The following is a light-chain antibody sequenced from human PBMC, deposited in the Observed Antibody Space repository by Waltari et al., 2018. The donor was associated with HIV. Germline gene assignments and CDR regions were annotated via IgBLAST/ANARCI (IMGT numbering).Light chain of an antibody. CDR2: TAS. Sequence: DIQMTQSPSSLSASIGDRVTITCRESQSISTYLNWYQQKPGKAPKLLIYTASSLQSGVPSRFSDSGSGTDFTLTISSLQPEDSATYYCQHSYSVPYTFGQGTRLEIK. J-gene: IGKJ2*01. CDR1: QSISTY. V-gene: IGKV1-39*01. CDR3: QHSYSVPYT.